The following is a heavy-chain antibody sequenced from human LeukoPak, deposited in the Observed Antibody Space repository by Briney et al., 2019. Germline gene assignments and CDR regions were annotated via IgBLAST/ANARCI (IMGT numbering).Heavy chain of an antibody. CDR2: ISGGGDSA. CDR1: GFTFSIFS. CDR3: VPSGRVDYCSGGSCS. Sequence: GGSLRLSCAASGFTFSIFSMSWVRQAPGKGLEWVSSISGGGDSAYYAGPVKGRFTISRDNSENTLFLLMNSLRAEDTAVYYCVPSGRVDYCSGGSCSWGQGTLVTVSS. D-gene: IGHD2-15*01. J-gene: IGHJ5*02. V-gene: IGHV3-23*01.